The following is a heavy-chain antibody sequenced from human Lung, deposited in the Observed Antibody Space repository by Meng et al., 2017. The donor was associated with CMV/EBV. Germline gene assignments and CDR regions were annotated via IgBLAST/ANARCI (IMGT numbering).Heavy chain of an antibody. V-gene: IGHV3-73*01. D-gene: IGHD6-13*01. J-gene: IGHJ4*02. CDR1: GFTFSGSA. Sequence: GESLKISCAASGFTFSGSAIHWVRQASGKGLEWVGRIKTKADNYATAYAASLKGRFTISRDDTQNTAYLQMNSLKTEDTAGYYCTRLTAADTSFDCWGQGTLVTVSS. CDR3: TRLTAADTSFDC. CDR2: IKTKADNYAT.